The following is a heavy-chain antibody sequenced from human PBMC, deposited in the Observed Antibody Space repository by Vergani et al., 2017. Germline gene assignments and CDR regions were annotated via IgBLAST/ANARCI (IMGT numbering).Heavy chain of an antibody. Sequence: EVQLVESGGGLVQTGGSLRLSCAASGFTFSSYSMNWVRQAPGKGLEWVSYISSSSSTIYYADSVKGRFTISRDNAKNSLYLQMNSLRDEDTAVYYCARIYYDFWSGYYGTPTFFDYWGQGTLVTVSS. CDR1: GFTFSSYS. V-gene: IGHV3-48*02. CDR3: ARIYYDFWSGYYGTPTFFDY. CDR2: ISSSSSTI. J-gene: IGHJ4*02. D-gene: IGHD3-3*01.